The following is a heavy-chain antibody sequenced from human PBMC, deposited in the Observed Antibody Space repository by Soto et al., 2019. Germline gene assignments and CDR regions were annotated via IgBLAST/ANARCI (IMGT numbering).Heavy chain of an antibody. Sequence: QVQLQESGPGLVKPSQTLSLTYTVSGGSIRSGDYYWSWIRQPPGKGLEWIGYIYYSGITYYNPSLRSPVTISVDTSKNQFSLKLTSVTAADTAVYYCARVSGSYYEFDYWGQGTLVTVSS. D-gene: IGHD1-26*01. CDR2: IYYSGIT. V-gene: IGHV4-30-4*01. CDR3: ARVSGSYYEFDY. J-gene: IGHJ4*02. CDR1: GGSIRSGDYY.